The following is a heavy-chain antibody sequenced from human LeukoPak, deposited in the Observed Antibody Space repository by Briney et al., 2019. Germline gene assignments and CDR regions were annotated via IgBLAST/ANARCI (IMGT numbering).Heavy chain of an antibody. J-gene: IGHJ4*02. Sequence: GGSLRLSCAASGFTFSSYAMHWVRQAPGKGLEYVSGISSNGGSTYYANSVKGRFTISRDNSKNTLYLQMNSLRAEDTAVYYCARDSRYYGSGSTWDYWGQGTLVTVSS. CDR3: ARDSRYYGSGSTWDY. D-gene: IGHD3-10*01. V-gene: IGHV3-64*01. CDR1: GFTFSSYA. CDR2: ISSNGGST.